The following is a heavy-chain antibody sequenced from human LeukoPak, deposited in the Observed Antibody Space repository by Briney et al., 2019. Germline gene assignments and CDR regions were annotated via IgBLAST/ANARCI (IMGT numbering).Heavy chain of an antibody. Sequence: PGGSLRLSCAASGFTFDDYAMHWVRQAPGKGLEWVSGISWNSGSIGYADSVKGRFTISRDNAMNSLYLQMNSLRAEDTALYYCAKGLSEVRGDFDSWGQGTLVTVSS. V-gene: IGHV3-9*01. J-gene: IGHJ4*02. CDR3: AKGLSEVRGDFDS. D-gene: IGHD3-10*01. CDR2: ISWNSGSI. CDR1: GFTFDDYA.